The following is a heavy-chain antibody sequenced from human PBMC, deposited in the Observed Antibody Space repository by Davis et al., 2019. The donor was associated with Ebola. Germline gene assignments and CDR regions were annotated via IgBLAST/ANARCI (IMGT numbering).Heavy chain of an antibody. V-gene: IGHV3-11*01. J-gene: IGHJ6*02. CDR3: ARDPSDSGSYEVYYYYGMDV. CDR2: ISSSGSTI. D-gene: IGHD1-26*01. Sequence: PGGSLRLSCAASGFTFSDYYMSWIRQAPGKGLEWVSYISSSGSTIYYADSVKGRFTISRDNAKNSLYLQMNRLRAEDTAVYYCARDPSDSGSYEVYYYYGMDVWGQGTTVTVSS. CDR1: GFTFSDYY.